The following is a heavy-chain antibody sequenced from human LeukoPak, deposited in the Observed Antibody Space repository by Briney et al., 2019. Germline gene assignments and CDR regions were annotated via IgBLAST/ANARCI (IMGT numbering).Heavy chain of an antibody. J-gene: IGHJ6*02. V-gene: IGHV1-8*01. D-gene: IGHD3-10*01. CDR3: ARGDSGYFFYYGLDV. CDR1: GYTFTNYD. Sequence: ASVKVSCKASGYTFTNYDMNWVRQATGQGLEWMGWMNPNSGNTGYAQKFQDRVTMTRNTSISTAYMELTRLTSEDTAVYYCARGDSGYFFYYGLDVWGQGTTVTVSS. CDR2: MNPNSGNT.